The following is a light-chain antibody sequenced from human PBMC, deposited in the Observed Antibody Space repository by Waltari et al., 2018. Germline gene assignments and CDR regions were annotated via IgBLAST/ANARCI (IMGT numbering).Light chain of an antibody. CDR3: QQRSNWPTWT. Sequence: EIVLTQSPATLSLSPGERATLSCRASQSVSSYLDWYQQKPGQAPRLLIYDASNRATGIPARFSGSGSGTDFTLTISSLEPEDFAVYYCQQRSNWPTWTFGQGTKVEIK. V-gene: IGKV3-11*01. CDR2: DAS. CDR1: QSVSSY. J-gene: IGKJ1*01.